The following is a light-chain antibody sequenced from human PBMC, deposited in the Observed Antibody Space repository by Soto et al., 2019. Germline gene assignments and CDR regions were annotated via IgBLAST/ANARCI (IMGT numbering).Light chain of an antibody. CDR3: CSYAGSYNFV. V-gene: IGLV2-8*01. CDR2: EVS. J-gene: IGLJ1*01. Sequence: QSVLTQPPSASGSPGQSVAISCTGTSSDVGGYNYVSWYQQHPGKAPKLMIYEVSKRPSGVPDRFSGSKSGNTASLTVSGHQAEDEADYYCCSYAGSYNFVFGTGTNVTVL. CDR1: SSDVGGYNY.